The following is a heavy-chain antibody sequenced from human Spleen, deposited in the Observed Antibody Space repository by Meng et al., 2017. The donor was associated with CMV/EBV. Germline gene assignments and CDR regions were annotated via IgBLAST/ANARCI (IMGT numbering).Heavy chain of an antibody. V-gene: IGHV4-39*07. CDR1: SGSITTRSFY. CDR3: ARVLIRTARTIVVRGMDV. J-gene: IGHJ6*02. D-gene: IGHD3-16*01. Sequence: SETLSLTCTVSSGSITTRSFYWGWSRQSPGMGLEWLGSIYYSGGTYYNPSLNSRITISVDTSKNQFSLKLTSVTAADTGVYYCARVLIRTARTIVVRGMDVWGQGTTVTVSS. CDR2: IYYSGGT.